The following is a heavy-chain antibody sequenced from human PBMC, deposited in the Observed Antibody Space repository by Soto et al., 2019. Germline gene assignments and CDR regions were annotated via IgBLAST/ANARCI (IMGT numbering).Heavy chain of an antibody. V-gene: IGHV1-58*01. CDR1: GFTFTSSA. CDR3: ARGLDSDRNAYYYSY. CDR2: IVVGSGNT. Sequence: SVKVSCKASGFTFTSSAVQWVRQARGQRLEWIGWIVVGSGNTNYAQKFQERVTITRDMSTSTAYMELSSLRSEDTAVYYCARGLDSDRNAYYYSYWGQGTLVTVSS. J-gene: IGHJ4*02. D-gene: IGHD3-22*01.